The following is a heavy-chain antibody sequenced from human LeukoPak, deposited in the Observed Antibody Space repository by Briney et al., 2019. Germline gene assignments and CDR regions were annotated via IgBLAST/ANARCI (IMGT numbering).Heavy chain of an antibody. J-gene: IGHJ5*02. V-gene: IGHV3-48*01. D-gene: IGHD2-15*01. CDR1: GFTFSSYS. CDR2: ISSSSSTI. Sequence: GGSLRLSCAASGFTFSSYSMNWVRQAPGKGLEWGSYISSSSSTIYYADSVKGRFTISRDNSKNTLYLQMNSLRAEHTAVYYCAKDSQDIVVVVAAQGGNWFDPWGQGTLVTVSS. CDR3: AKDSQDIVVVVAAQGGNWFDP.